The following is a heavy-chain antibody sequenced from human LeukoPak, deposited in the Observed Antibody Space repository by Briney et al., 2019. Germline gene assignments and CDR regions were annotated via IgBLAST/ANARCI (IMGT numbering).Heavy chain of an antibody. CDR1: GGSISSYY. Sequence: SETLSLTCTVSGGSISSYYWSWIRQPAGKGLEWIGRIYTSGSTNYNPSLKSRVTMSVDTSKNQFSLKLSSVTAADTAVYYCARDLAGTPHYYYYMDVWGKGTTVTVSS. V-gene: IGHV4-4*07. CDR3: ARDLAGTPHYYYYMDV. CDR2: IYTSGST. J-gene: IGHJ6*03. D-gene: IGHD1-7*01.